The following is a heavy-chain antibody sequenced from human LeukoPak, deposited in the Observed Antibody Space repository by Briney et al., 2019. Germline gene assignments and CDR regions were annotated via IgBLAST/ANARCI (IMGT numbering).Heavy chain of an antibody. CDR2: INHSGST. D-gene: IGHD2-2*01. CDR3: ARGGNCRTTNCLLDP. V-gene: IGHV4-34*01. Sequence: SETLSLTCAVYGGSFTDYFLSWIRQPPGKGLEWLGEINHSGSTNYNPSLKSRVTISMDSSKNQFSLKLSSVTAADTAVYHCARGGNCRTTNCLLDPWGQGTLVTVSS. J-gene: IGHJ5*02. CDR1: GGSFTDYF.